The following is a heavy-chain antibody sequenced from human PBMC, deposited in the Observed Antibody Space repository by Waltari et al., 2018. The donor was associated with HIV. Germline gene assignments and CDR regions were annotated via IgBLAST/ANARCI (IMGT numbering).Heavy chain of an antibody. V-gene: IGHV4-38-2*02. J-gene: IGHJ4*02. CDR1: GYSISSGYY. CDR3: ARDQNYYGSGSYYDEDY. Sequence: QVQLQESGPGLVKPSETLSLPCTVSGYSISSGYYWGWIRPPPRKGLEWIGSIYHSGSTYYNPSLKSRVTISVDTSKNQFSLKLSSVTAADTAVYYCARDQNYYGSGSYYDEDYWGQGTLVTVSP. CDR2: IYHSGST. D-gene: IGHD3-10*01.